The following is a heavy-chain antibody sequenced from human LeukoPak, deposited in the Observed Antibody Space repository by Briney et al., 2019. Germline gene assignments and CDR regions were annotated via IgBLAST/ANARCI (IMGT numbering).Heavy chain of an antibody. V-gene: IGHV4-34*01. CDR2: INHSGST. CDR1: GGSFSGYY. CDR3: ARFSYGDYYDSSGYDY. Sequence: PSETLSLTCAVYGGSFSGYYWSWIRQPPGKGLEWIGEINHSGSTNYNPSLKSRVTISVDTSKNQFSLKLSSVTAADTAVYYCARFSYGDYYDSSGYDYWGQGTLVTVSS. J-gene: IGHJ4*02. D-gene: IGHD3-22*01.